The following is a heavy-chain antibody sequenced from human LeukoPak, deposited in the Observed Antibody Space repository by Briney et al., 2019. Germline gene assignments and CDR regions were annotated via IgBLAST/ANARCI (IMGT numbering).Heavy chain of an antibody. J-gene: IGHJ4*02. CDR2: ISDDGTRK. D-gene: IGHD3-9*01. CDR1: GFTSRYHG. V-gene: IGHV3-30*03. Sequence: LTGGSLRLSCAASGFTSRYHGMYWVRQAPGKGLELVTYISDDGTRKYYADSVQGRFSVSRDSSKNKVDLQMNSLRVEDTAVYICARDFTGKYCIDYWGQGTLVPVSS. CDR3: ARDFTGKYCIDY.